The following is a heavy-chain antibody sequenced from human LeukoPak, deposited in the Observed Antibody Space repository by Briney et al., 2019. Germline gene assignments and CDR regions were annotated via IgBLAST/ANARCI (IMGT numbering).Heavy chain of an antibody. J-gene: IGHJ6*02. CDR2: IYYSGST. Sequence: PSKTLSLTCAVSGGSINTYYWSWIRQPPGKGLEWIGYIYYSGSTSYNPSLKSRVTISVDTAKNQFSLNLNSVTAADTAVYYCAKLTKLERRLNYFYGMDVWGQGTTVTVSS. CDR1: GGSINTYY. CDR3: AKLTKLERRLNYFYGMDV. D-gene: IGHD1-1*01. V-gene: IGHV4-59*08.